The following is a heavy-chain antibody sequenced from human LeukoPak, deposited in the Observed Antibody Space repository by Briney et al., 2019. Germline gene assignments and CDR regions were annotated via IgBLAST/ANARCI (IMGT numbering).Heavy chain of an antibody. CDR3: AKESGSYYLFDY. V-gene: IGHV3-11*01. J-gene: IGHJ4*02. CDR1: GFTFSDYY. Sequence: GGSLRLSCAASGFTFSDYYMSWIRQAPGKGLEWVSYISSSSSTIFYADSVKGRFTISRDNAKNSLYLQMNSLRAEDTAVYYCAKESGSYYLFDYWGQGTLVTVSS. CDR2: ISSSSSTI. D-gene: IGHD1-26*01.